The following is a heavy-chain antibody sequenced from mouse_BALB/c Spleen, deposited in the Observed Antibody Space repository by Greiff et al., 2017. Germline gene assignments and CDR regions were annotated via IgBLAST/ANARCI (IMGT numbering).Heavy chain of an antibody. D-gene: IGHD1-1*01. Sequence: VQLQQSGAELARPGASVKLSCKASGYTFTSYWMQWVKQRPGQGLEWIGAIYPGDGDTRYTQKFKGKATLTADKSSSTAYMQLSSLASEDSAVYYCARSPGYGSSYEAMDYWGQGTSVTVSS. V-gene: IGHV1-87*01. J-gene: IGHJ4*01. CDR3: ARSPGYGSSYEAMDY. CDR1: GYTFTSYW. CDR2: IYPGDGDT.